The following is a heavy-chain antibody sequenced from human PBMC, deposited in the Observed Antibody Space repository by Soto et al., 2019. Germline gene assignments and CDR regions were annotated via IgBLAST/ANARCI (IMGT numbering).Heavy chain of an antibody. CDR2: ISTGGRFT. J-gene: IGHJ5*02. Sequence: GGSLRLSCVASGFTFSDYYMSWIRQAPGKGLEWISYISTGGRFTKYADSVKGRFTISRDDAKNSLFLQMNGLRADDTAVYYCARVEDPDPWGQGTLVTVSS. CDR1: GFTFSDYY. CDR3: ARVEDPDP. V-gene: IGHV3-11*06.